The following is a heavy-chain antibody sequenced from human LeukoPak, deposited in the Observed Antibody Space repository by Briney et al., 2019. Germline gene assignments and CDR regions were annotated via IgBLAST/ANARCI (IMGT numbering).Heavy chain of an antibody. CDR1: GGSFSGYY. J-gene: IGHJ4*02. CDR3: ARGGYSYRYYFDY. D-gene: IGHD5-18*01. V-gene: IGHV4-34*01. Sequence: SETLSLTCAVYGGSFSGYYWSWLRQPPGKGLEWIGEINHSGSTNYNPSLKSRVTISVDTSKNQFSLKLSSVAAADTAVYYCARGGYSYRYYFDYWGQGTLVTVSS. CDR2: INHSGST.